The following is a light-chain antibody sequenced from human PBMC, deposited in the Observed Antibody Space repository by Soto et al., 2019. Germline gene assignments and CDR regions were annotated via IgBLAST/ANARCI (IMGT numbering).Light chain of an antibody. J-gene: IGLJ2*01. V-gene: IGLV3-10*01. Sequence: SYELTQPPSVSVSPGQTARITCSADALPKKYAYWYQQKSGQAPVLVVYEDSKRPSGIPERFSDSSSGSMPTLTISGAQVEDEADYYCYSKDSSGDHRGVFGGGTQLTVL. CDR2: EDS. CDR1: ALPKKY. CDR3: YSKDSSGDHRGV.